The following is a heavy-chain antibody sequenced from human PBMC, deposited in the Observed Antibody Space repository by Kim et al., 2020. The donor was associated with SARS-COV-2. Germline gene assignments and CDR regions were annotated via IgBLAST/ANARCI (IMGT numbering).Heavy chain of an antibody. CDR2: ISWNSGSI. V-gene: IGHV3-9*01. CDR3: AKDPNDSRGTYFDY. J-gene: IGHJ4*02. Sequence: SLRLSCAASGFTFDDYAMKGVREGPGKGLEWVSGISWNSGSIGYADSVKGRFTISRDNAKNSLYLQMNSLRAEDTALYYCAKDPNDSRGTYFDYWGQGTLVTVSS. CDR1: GFTFDDYA. D-gene: IGHD3-22*01.